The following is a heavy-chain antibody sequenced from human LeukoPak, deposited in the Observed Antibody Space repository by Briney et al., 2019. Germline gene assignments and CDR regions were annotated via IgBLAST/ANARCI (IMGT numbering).Heavy chain of an antibody. J-gene: IGHJ4*02. V-gene: IGHV3-66*01. CDR3: ASPGVRRERLDY. CDR2: IYSGGST. CDR1: GFTVSSNY. D-gene: IGHD3-10*01. Sequence: TGGSLRLSCAASGFTVSSNYMSWVRQAPGKGLEWVSVIYSGGSTYYADSVKGRFTISRDNSKNTLYLQMNSLRAEDTAVYYCASPGVRRERLDYWGQGTLVTVSS.